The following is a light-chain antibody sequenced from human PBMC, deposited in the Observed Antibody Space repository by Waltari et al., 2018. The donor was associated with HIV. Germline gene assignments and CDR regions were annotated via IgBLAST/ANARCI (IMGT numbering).Light chain of an antibody. J-gene: IGLJ3*02. CDR1: SSKVGAGSD. CDR2: VNI. V-gene: IGLV1-40*01. CDR3: QSYDSSLTGWV. Sequence: QSVLTQPPSVSGTPGQRVTISCTGGSSKVGAGSDVHWYQQLPGTAPKLLIFVNINRPSGVSDRFSGSKSGTSASLAITGLQAEDEADYYCQSYDSSLTGWVFGGGTKLTVL.